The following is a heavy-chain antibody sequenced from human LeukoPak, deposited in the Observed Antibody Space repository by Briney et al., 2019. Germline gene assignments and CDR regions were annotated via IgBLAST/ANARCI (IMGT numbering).Heavy chain of an antibody. V-gene: IGHV3-30*02. CDR1: GFTFSSYG. CDR3: AKGRWFGELLGVIDY. CDR2: IRYDGSNK. D-gene: IGHD3-10*01. Sequence: PGGSLRLSCAASGFTFSSYGMHWVRQAPGKGLEWVAFIRYDGSNKYYADSVKGRFTISRDDSKNTLYLQMNSLRAEDTAVYYCAKGRWFGELLGVIDYWGQGTLVTVSS. J-gene: IGHJ4*02.